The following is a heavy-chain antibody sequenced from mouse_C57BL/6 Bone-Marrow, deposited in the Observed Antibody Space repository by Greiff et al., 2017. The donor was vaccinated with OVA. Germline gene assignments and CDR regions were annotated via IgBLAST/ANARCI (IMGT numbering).Heavy chain of an antibody. Sequence: QVQLQQSGAELVRPGASVTLSCQASGYTFTDYEMPWVKQTPVHGLEWIGAIDPETGGTAYNQKFKGKAILTADKSSSTAYMALRSLTSEDSAGYYCTRLSYSNYDYWGQGTTLTVSS. CDR2: IDPETGGT. D-gene: IGHD2-5*01. V-gene: IGHV1-15*01. CDR3: TRLSYSNYDY. J-gene: IGHJ2*01. CDR1: GYTFTDYE.